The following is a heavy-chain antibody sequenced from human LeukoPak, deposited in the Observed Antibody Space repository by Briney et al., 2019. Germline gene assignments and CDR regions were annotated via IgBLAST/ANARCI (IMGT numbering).Heavy chain of an antibody. CDR1: GFTFSGSA. V-gene: IGHV3-73*01. CDR2: IRSKANSYAT. J-gene: IGHJ4*02. CDR3: ARVAGSGWLPIFNY. Sequence: GGSLRLSCAASGFTFSGSAMHWVRQASGKGLEWVGRIRSKANSYATAYAASVKGRFTISRDDSKNTAYLQMNSLRAEDTAFYYCARVAGSGWLPIFNYWGQGTLVTVSS. D-gene: IGHD6-19*01.